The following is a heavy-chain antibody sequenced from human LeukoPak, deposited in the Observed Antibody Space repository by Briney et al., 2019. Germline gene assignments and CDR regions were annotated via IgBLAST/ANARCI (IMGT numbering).Heavy chain of an antibody. CDR3: AGDLKMAYSSGRYSWGTGSSNDY. CDR2: ISGYNGNT. Sequence: ASVKVSCKASGYTFTNYGISWVRQAPGQGLEWMGWISGYNGNTYYEQKFQGRITMTTDTSTSTSYMELRSLRSDDTAVYYCAGDLKMAYSSGRYSWGTGSSNDYWGQGTLVTVSS. V-gene: IGHV1-18*01. CDR1: GYTFTNYG. J-gene: IGHJ4*02. D-gene: IGHD6-19*01.